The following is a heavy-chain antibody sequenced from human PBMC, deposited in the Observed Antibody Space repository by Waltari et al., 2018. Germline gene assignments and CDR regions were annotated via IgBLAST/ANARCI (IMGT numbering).Heavy chain of an antibody. Sequence: EVELVQSGAEVTKPGATEKISCKADGRPFRAAFMHWVQQAPGKGLGWMGRIDPEDGVTVYSEKFQGRVTITADTSTDTAYMELSSLTSGDTAVYYCAPLPGGSGQTFDYWGQGTLVTVSS. J-gene: IGHJ4*02. D-gene: IGHD3-10*01. CDR2: IDPEDGVT. CDR1: GRPFRAAF. V-gene: IGHV1-69-2*01. CDR3: APLPGGSGQTFDY.